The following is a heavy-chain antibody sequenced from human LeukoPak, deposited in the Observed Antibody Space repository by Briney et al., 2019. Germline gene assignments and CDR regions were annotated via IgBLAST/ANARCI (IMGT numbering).Heavy chain of an antibody. CDR2: IHYSGST. CDR1: GGSISSYY. D-gene: IGHD5-18*01. Sequence: SETVSLTCSVSGGSISSYYWSCIRQPPGKGLEWIGYIHYSGSTDYNPSLKSRVTISVDTSKNQFSLRLSSVTAADTAVYYCAGGGTGMFTIDYWGQGTLVTVSS. J-gene: IGHJ4*02. V-gene: IGHV4-59*01. CDR3: AGGGTGMFTIDY.